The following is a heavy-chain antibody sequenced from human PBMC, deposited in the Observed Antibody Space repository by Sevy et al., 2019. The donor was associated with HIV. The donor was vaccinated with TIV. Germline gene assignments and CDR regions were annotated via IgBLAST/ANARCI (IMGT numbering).Heavy chain of an antibody. J-gene: IGHJ4*02. CDR2: LSFGCGKI. CDR1: GFDFSIYS. V-gene: IGHV3-23*01. CDR3: AREGCTKPHDY. D-gene: IGHD2-8*01. Sequence: GGSLRLSCAASGFDFSIYSMSWVRQAPGKGLEWVSTLSFGCGKINYADSVKGRFTISRNNSKGSVYLQMNNMRVEDTAVYYCAREGCTKPHDYWGQGTLVTVYS.